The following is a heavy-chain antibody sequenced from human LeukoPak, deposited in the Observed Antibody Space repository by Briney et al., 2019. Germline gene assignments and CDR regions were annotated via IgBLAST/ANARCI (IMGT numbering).Heavy chain of an antibody. CDR1: GFTFNNYG. CDR2: ISASGGTT. D-gene: IGHD6-13*01. Sequence: GGSLRLSCAASGFTFNNYGMSWVRQAPGKGLEWVSGISASGGTTYYADSVKGRFTISRDNSKNTLYLQMNSLRAEDTAVYYCARGPSSSWYGWFDPWGQGTLVAVSS. J-gene: IGHJ5*02. CDR3: ARGPSSSWYGWFDP. V-gene: IGHV3-23*01.